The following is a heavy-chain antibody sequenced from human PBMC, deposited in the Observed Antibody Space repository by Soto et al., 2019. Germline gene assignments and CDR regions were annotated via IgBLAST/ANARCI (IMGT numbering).Heavy chain of an antibody. V-gene: IGHV2-5*01. CDR1: GFSRSTSGVG. Sequence: QITLKESGPTLVQPTQTLTLTCTCSGFSRSTSGVGVGWIHQPPGKALEWLALIYWSDDKRYSPSLKIRVTITHDTAKKHVALTMPNMDPVDTATYVCGHSPFYDHSGYPDYWGQGPQVTVSS. CDR2: IYWSDDK. D-gene: IGHD3-22*01. J-gene: IGHJ4*02. CDR3: GHSPFYDHSGYPDY.